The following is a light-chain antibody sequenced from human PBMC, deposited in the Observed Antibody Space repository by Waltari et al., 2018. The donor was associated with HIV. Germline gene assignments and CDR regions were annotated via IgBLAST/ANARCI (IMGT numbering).Light chain of an antibody. CDR2: WAS. J-gene: IGKJ4*01. CDR3: QQYYTTPLT. CDR1: QSVLYSSNNKNY. Sequence: GERATINCKSSQSVLYSSNNKNYLAWYQQKPGQPPKLLIYWASTRESGVPDRFSGSGSGTDFTLTITSLQAEDVAVYYCQQYYTTPLTFGGGTKVEIK. V-gene: IGKV4-1*01.